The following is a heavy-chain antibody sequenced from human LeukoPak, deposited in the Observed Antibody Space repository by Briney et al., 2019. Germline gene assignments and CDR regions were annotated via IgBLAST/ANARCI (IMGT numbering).Heavy chain of an antibody. V-gene: IGHV1-18*01. CDR2: IGAYNGNT. J-gene: IGHJ4*02. CDR3: AMLYCSAGSCFFDY. D-gene: IGHD2-15*01. CDR1: GYTFTSYG. Sequence: GASVKVSCKASGYTFTSYGISWVRQAPGQGLEWMGWIGAYNGNTNYAQKLQGRVTMTTDTSTSTAYMELRSLRSDDTAVYYCAMLYCSAGSCFFDYWGQGTLVTVSS.